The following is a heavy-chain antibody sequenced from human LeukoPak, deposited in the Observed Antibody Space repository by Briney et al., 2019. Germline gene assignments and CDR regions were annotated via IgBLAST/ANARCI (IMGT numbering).Heavy chain of an antibody. J-gene: IGHJ6*02. V-gene: IGHV4-59*01. CDR2: IYYSGST. Sequence: SETLSLTCTVSGGSISSYYWSWIRQPPGKGLEWIGYIYYSGSTNYNPSLKSRVTISVDTSKNQFSLKLSSVPAADTAVYYCASLKPPYYDSSGYYYGIGYYGMDVWGQGTTVTVSS. D-gene: IGHD3-22*01. CDR3: ASLKPPYYDSSGYYYGIGYYGMDV. CDR1: GGSISSYY.